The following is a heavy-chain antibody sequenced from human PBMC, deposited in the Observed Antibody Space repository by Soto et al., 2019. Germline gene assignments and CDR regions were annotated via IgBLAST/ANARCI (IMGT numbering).Heavy chain of an antibody. CDR1: GGTFSSYA. D-gene: IGHD3-9*01. V-gene: IGHV1-69*13. CDR3: ARDFNRYYDFLTGYSDDAFDI. CDR2: IIPIFRTT. Sequence: SVKVSCKASGGTFSSYAFSWVRQAPGQGLEWMGGIIPIFRTTKNAQKFQGRVTITADESTSTAYMELSSLRSEDTAVYYCARDFNRYYDFLTGYSDDAFDIWGQGTLVTVSS. J-gene: IGHJ3*02.